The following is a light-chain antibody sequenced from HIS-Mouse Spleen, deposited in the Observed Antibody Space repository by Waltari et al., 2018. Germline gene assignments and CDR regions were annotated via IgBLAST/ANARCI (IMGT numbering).Light chain of an antibody. V-gene: IGLV2-8*01. J-gene: IGLJ1*01. CDR1: SSHVGGYHS. CDR3: SSYAGSNNYV. CDR2: EVS. Sequence: QSPLTQPPSASGSPGHSVTISCTATSSHVGGYHSVRWYQQHPGKAPTLIIYEVSKRPSGVPDRFSGSKSGNTASLTVSGLQAEDEADYYCSSYAGSNNYVFGTGTKVTVL.